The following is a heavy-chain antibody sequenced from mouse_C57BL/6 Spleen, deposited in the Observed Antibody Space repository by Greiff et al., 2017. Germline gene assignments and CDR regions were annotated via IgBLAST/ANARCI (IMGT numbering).Heavy chain of an antibody. CDR3: ARGGYGYDYDDVSFAY. J-gene: IGHJ3*01. CDR1: GYTFTDYN. D-gene: IGHD2-4*01. V-gene: IGHV1-18*01. CDR2: INPNNGGT. Sequence: VQLQESGPELVKPGASVKIPCKASGYTFTDYNMDWVKQSHGKSLEWIGDINPNNGGTIYNQKFKGKATLTVDKSSSTAYMELRSLTSEDTAVYYCARGGYGYDYDDVSFAYWGQGTLVTVSA.